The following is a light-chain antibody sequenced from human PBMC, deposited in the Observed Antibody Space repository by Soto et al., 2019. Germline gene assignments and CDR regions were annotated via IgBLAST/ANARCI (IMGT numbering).Light chain of an antibody. V-gene: IGLV1-51*01. CDR3: SSYVVSYKWV. CDR2: QVT. Sequence: QSVLTQSPSVSAAPGQKVTISCSGSSSNIGNNYVSWYQQLPGTAPKLLIYQVTKRPSGVPDRFSGSKSGNTASLTVSGLQAEDEADYYCSSYVVSYKWVFGGGTKLTVL. J-gene: IGLJ3*02. CDR1: SSNIGNNY.